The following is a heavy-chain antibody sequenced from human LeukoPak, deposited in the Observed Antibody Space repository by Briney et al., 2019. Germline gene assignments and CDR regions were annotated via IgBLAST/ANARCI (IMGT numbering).Heavy chain of an antibody. J-gene: IGHJ6*02. CDR1: GFTFGDYY. V-gene: IGHV3-74*01. CDR2: INSDGGGT. Sequence: GGSLRLSCTASGFTFGDYYISWVRQAPGKGLVWVSRINSDGGGTSHADSVKGRFTTSRDNAKNTLYLQMNSLRAEDTAVYYCARGHYYGMDVWGQGTTVTVSS. CDR3: ARGHYYGMDV.